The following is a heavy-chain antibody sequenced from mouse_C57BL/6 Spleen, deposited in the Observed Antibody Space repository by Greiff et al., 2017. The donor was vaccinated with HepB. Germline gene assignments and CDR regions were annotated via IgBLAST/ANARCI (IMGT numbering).Heavy chain of an antibody. D-gene: IGHD1-1*01. CDR1: GYTFTSYW. V-gene: IGHV1-50*01. Sequence: QVQLQHPGAELVKPGASVKLSCKASGYTFTSYWMQWVKQRPGQGLEWIGEIDPSDSYTNYNQKFKGKATLTVDTSSSTAYMQLSSLTSEDSAVYYCARLRNYDYYAMDYWGQGTSVTVSS. CDR3: ARLRNYDYYAMDY. J-gene: IGHJ4*01. CDR2: IDPSDSYT.